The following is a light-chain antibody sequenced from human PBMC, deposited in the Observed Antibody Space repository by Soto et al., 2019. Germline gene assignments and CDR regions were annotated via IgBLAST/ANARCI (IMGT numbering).Light chain of an antibody. Sequence: EIVMTQSPALLSVSPGERATLSCRASQSVSSNLAWYQQKAGQAPRLLIYGASTRATGIPARFSGTGSGTEFTLTISSLQSEDLTVYYCQQFNSWPLTFGGGTKVEIK. J-gene: IGKJ4*01. CDR3: QQFNSWPLT. CDR1: QSVSSN. CDR2: GAS. V-gene: IGKV3-15*01.